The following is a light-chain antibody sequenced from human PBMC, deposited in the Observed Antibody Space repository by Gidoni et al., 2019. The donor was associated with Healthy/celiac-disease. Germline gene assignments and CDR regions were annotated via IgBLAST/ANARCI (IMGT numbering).Light chain of an antibody. Sequence: EIVMTQSTATLSVSPGERATLSCRASQSVSSNLAWYQQKPGQAPRLLIYGASTRPTGIPARFSGSGSGTEFTLTISSLQSEDFAVYYCQQYNNWPRTFGQXTKVEIK. CDR2: GAS. V-gene: IGKV3-15*01. J-gene: IGKJ1*01. CDR3: QQYNNWPRT. CDR1: QSVSSN.